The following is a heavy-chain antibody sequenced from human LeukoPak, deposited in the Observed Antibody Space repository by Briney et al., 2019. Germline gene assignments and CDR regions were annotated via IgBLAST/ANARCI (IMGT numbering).Heavy chain of an antibody. J-gene: IGHJ5*02. CDR1: GYTFTSYG. Sequence: ASVKVSCKASGYTFTSYGISWVRQAPGQWLEWMGWISAYNGNTNYAQKLQGRVTMTTDTSTSTAYMELRSLRSDDTAVYYCARDLGYCSSTSCSTRGWFDPWGQGTLVTVSS. CDR2: ISAYNGNT. V-gene: IGHV1-18*01. D-gene: IGHD2-2*01. CDR3: ARDLGYCSSTSCSTRGWFDP.